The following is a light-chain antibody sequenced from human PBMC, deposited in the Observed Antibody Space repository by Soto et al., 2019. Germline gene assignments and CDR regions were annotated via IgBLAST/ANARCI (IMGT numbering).Light chain of an antibody. CDR1: QSIVDW. CDR2: KAS. Sequence: DIQMTQSPSTLSASVGDRVTFGYRASQSIVDWLAWYQQKPGKAPKLLIYKASNLESGVPSRFGGSGSGSEFTLTISNLQPDDFATYYCQQYKDNPWTFGQGTKVEFK. CDR3: QQYKDNPWT. J-gene: IGKJ1*01. V-gene: IGKV1-5*03.